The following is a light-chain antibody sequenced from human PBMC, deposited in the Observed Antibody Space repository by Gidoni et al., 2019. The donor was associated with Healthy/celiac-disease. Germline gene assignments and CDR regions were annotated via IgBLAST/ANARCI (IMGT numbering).Light chain of an antibody. V-gene: IGKV1-5*03. J-gene: IGKJ2*01. Sequence: DIQRTQSPSTLSASVGDRVTITCRASQSISSWLAWYQQKPGKAPKRLIYKASSLESGVPSRFSGSGSGTEFTLTISSLQPDDFATYYCQQYNSYSYTFGQGTQLEIK. CDR1: QSISSW. CDR3: QQYNSYSYT. CDR2: KAS.